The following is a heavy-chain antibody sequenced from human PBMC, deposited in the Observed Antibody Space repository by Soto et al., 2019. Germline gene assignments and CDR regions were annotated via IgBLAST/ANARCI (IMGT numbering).Heavy chain of an antibody. D-gene: IGHD3-9*01. CDR3: AKAVLRYFDWLNDGMDV. Sequence: QVQLQESGPGLVKPSETLSLTCAVSGYSISSGYYWGWIRQPPGKGLEWIGSIYHSGSTYYNPSLKSRVTISVDTSKNQFSLKLSSVTAADTAVYYCAKAVLRYFDWLNDGMDVWGQGTTVTVSS. CDR2: IYHSGST. V-gene: IGHV4-38-2*01. J-gene: IGHJ6*02. CDR1: GYSISSGYY.